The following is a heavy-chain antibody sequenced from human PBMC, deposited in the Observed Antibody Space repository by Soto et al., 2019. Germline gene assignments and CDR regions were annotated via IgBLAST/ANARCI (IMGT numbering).Heavy chain of an antibody. J-gene: IGHJ1*01. CDR1: GFTFRKFW. V-gene: IGHV3-74*01. Sequence: EVKLVQSGGGLVQPGKSLRLSCAASGFTFRKFWMHWVRQVPGKGPVWVSYISSDGTTTDYADSVKGRFTISRDNAKDTLYLQMDSLRAEDTAVYYCAIQDCTNDVCLEAAVTVGGALESWGQGTLVTVSS. CDR3: AIQDCTNDVCLEAAVTVGGALES. D-gene: IGHD2-8*01. CDR2: ISSDGTTT.